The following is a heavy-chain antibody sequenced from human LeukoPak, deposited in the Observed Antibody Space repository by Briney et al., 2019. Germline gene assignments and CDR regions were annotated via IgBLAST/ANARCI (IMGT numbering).Heavy chain of an antibody. CDR3: ARDPSDYYGSGSYLDY. CDR2: ISYDGSNK. J-gene: IGHJ4*02. D-gene: IGHD3-10*01. V-gene: IGHV3-30-3*01. CDR1: GFTFSSYA. Sequence: GGSLRLSCAASGFTFSSYAMHWVRQAPGKGLEWVAVISYDGSNKYYADSVKGRFTISRDNSKNTLYLQMNSLRAEDTAVYYCARDPSDYYGSGSYLDYWGQGTLVTVSS.